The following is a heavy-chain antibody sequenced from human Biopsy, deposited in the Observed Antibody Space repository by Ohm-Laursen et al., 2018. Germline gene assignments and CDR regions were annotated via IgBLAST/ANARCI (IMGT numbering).Heavy chain of an antibody. CDR2: ISPYNDNT. CDR3: ARARRDGRRDAFDV. Sequence: ASVKVSCKASGYIFTTSGISWVRQAPGQGLEWMGWISPYNDNTNYAKKFQDRVTMSADSSTATASMELRTLRSDDTAVYFCARARRDGRRDAFDVWGQGTMVTVSS. V-gene: IGHV1-18*01. J-gene: IGHJ3*01. CDR1: GYIFTTSG. D-gene: IGHD5-24*01.